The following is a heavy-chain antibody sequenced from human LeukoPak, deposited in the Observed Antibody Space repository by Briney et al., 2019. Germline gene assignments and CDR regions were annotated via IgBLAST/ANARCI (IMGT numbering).Heavy chain of an antibody. D-gene: IGHD3-16*01. CDR3: ARRTEGGYAYNYIYYYYLDV. Sequence: SEALSLTCTVSGGSISSYFWSWVRQPPGKGLGWVGDIYYSGVTNYNPSLMSRISISLGTSINQFPLTLSSLTAADTPVYYFARRTEGGYAYNYIYYYYLDVWGKRTTVTISS. V-gene: IGHV4-59*01. CDR2: IYYSGVT. CDR1: GGSISSYF. J-gene: IGHJ6*03.